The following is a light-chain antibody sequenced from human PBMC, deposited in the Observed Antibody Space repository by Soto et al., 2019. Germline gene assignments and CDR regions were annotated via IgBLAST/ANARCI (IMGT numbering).Light chain of an antibody. J-gene: IGKJ1*01. CDR3: QQYMSSVT. Sequence: IVLTQSPGSLSLSPGQRATLSCRASQSVDTTFFAWYQKKPGQAPRLLIYGASKRATGIPDRFSGSGSGADFTLIISRLEPEDFAVYYCQQYMSSVTFGQGTKVEI. CDR2: GAS. CDR1: QSVDTTF. V-gene: IGKV3-20*01.